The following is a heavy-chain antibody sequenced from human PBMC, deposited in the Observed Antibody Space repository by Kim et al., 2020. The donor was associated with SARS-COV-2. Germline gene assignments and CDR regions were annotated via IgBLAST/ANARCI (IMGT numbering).Heavy chain of an antibody. J-gene: IGHJ5*02. D-gene: IGHD2-2*02. CDR2: FDPEDGET. V-gene: IGHV1-24*01. CDR3: ATRVCSSTSCYTVQWFDP. Sequence: ASVKVSCKVSGYTLTELSMHWVRQAPGKGLEWMGGFDPEDGETIYAQKFQGRVTMTEDTSTDTAYMELSSLRSEDTAVYYCATRVCSSTSCYTVQWFDPWGQGTLVTVSS. CDR1: GYTLTELS.